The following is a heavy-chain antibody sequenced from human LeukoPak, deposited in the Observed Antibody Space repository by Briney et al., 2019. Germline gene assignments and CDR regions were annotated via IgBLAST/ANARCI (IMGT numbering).Heavy chain of an antibody. CDR3: ARVRKRYFDWSNWFDP. CDR2: INPNSGGT. D-gene: IGHD3-9*01. CDR1: GYTFTGYY. J-gene: IGHJ5*02. Sequence: ASVKVSCKASGYTFTGYYMHWVRQAPGQGLEWMGWINPNSGGTNYAQKFQGRVTMTRDTSISTAYMELSRLRSDDTAVYYSARVRKRYFDWSNWFDPWGQGTLVTVSS. V-gene: IGHV1-2*02.